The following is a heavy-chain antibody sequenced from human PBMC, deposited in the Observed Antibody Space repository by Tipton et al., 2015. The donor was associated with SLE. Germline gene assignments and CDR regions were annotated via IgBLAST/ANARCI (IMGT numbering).Heavy chain of an antibody. J-gene: IGHJ6*02. CDR3: ARYRYCSRTSCDDSNLGYYNCGRYGLDV. CDR1: GGSINGHY. CDR2: IYYSGST. D-gene: IGHD2-2*01. Sequence: LRLSCNVSGGSINGHYWSWIRQPPGKGLEWIGYIYYSGSTNYNPSLKSRVTISVDTSKNQFSLRLSSVTAADTAVYYCARYRYCSRTSCDDSNLGYYNCGRYGLDVWGQGTAVAVSS. V-gene: IGHV4-59*11.